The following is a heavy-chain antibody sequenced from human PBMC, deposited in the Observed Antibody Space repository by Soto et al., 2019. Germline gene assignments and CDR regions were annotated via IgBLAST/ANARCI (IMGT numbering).Heavy chain of an antibody. CDR3: ARVERDFWSGYPNPLPD. CDR2: MNPNSGNT. Sequence: ASVKVSCKASGYTFTNYDINWVRQATGQGLEWVGLMNPNSGNTGYAPKFQGRVTMTRNTSISTAYMELSSLRSEDTAVYYCARVERDFWSGYPNPLPDWGQGTLVTVSS. CDR1: GYTFTNYD. J-gene: IGHJ4*02. V-gene: IGHV1-8*01. D-gene: IGHD3-3*01.